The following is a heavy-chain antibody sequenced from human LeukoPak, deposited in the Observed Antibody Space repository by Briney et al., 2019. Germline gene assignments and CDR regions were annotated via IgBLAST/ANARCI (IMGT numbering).Heavy chain of an antibody. V-gene: IGHV1-2*02. Sequence: ASVKVSCKASGYTFTGYYMHWVRQAPGQGLEWMGWINPNSGGTNYAQKFQGRVTMTRDTSISTAYMELSRLRSDDTAVYYCALVLHYYGSGSYYSPFNYWGQGTLVTVSS. CDR1: GYTFTGYY. CDR2: INPNSGGT. D-gene: IGHD3-10*01. J-gene: IGHJ4*02. CDR3: ALVLHYYGSGSYYSPFNY.